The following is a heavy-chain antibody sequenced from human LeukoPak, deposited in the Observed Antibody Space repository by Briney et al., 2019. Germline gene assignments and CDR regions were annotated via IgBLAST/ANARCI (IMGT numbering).Heavy chain of an antibody. J-gene: IGHJ4*02. CDR1: GFSFSTYA. Sequence: GGSLRLSCAASGFSFSTYAMSWVRQAPGKGLEWVSSISGSVITTYYADSVKGRFTISRDNSKNTLYLQMNSLRAEDTAVYYCAKDARPYDSSGYCNFDYWGQGTLVTVSS. CDR2: ISGSVITT. V-gene: IGHV3-23*01. D-gene: IGHD3-22*01. CDR3: AKDARPYDSSGYCNFDY.